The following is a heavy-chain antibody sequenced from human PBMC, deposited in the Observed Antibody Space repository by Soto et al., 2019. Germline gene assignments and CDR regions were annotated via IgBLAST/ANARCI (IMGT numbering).Heavy chain of an antibody. CDR2: IRYDGSNK. CDR3: ARADDYYGWGKEREY. CDR1: GFTFSSYG. J-gene: IGHJ4*02. Sequence: QVQLVESGGGVVQPGRSLRLSCAASGFTFSSYGMHWVRQAPGKGLEWVAVIRYDGSNKYYADSVKGRFTISRDNSKNTLYLQMHRLRAEDTAVYYCARADDYYGWGKEREYWGQGTLVAGSS. V-gene: IGHV3-33*01. D-gene: IGHD3-10*01.